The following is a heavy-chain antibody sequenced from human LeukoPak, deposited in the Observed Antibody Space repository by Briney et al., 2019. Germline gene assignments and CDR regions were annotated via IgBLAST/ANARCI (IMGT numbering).Heavy chain of an antibody. J-gene: IGHJ4*02. CDR1: GFTFSSYS. CDR2: ISSSSSYI. CDR3: ARDPVGVRYSSGPGAKFDY. D-gene: IGHD6-19*01. V-gene: IGHV3-21*01. Sequence: PGGSLRLSCAASGFTFSSYSMNWVRQAPGKGLEWVSSISSSSSYIYYADSVKGRFTISRDNAKNSLYPQMNSLRAEDTAVYYCARDPVGVRYSSGPGAKFDYWGQGTLVTVSS.